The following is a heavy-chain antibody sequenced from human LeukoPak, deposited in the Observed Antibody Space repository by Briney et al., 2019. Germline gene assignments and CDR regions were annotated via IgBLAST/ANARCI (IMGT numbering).Heavy chain of an antibody. J-gene: IGHJ2*01. V-gene: IGHV4-59*01. CDR2: IYYSGST. CDR3: ARGYYDSSPNWYFDL. Sequence: SETLSFTCTVSGGSISSYYWSWIRQPPGKVLEWIGYIYYSGSTDYNPSLKSRVTISVDTSKNQFSLKLSSVTAADTAVYYWARGYYDSSPNWYFDLWGRGTLVTVSA. CDR1: GGSISSYY. D-gene: IGHD3-22*01.